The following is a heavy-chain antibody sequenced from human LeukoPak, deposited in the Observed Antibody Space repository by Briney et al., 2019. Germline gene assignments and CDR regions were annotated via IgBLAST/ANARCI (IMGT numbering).Heavy chain of an antibody. V-gene: IGHV1-24*01. J-gene: IGHJ3*02. Sequence: GASVKVSCKVSGYTLTELSMHWVRQAPGKGLVWMGGFDPEDGETIYAQKFQGRVTMTEDTSTDTAYMELSSLRSEDTAVYYCATDTYSSSWTHAFDIWGQGTMVTVSS. CDR2: FDPEDGET. D-gene: IGHD6-13*01. CDR1: GYTLTELS. CDR3: ATDTYSSSWTHAFDI.